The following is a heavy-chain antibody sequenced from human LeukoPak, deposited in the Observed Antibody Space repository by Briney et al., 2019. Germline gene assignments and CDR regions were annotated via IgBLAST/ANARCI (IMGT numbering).Heavy chain of an antibody. V-gene: IGHV3-30-3*01. J-gene: IGHJ4*02. CDR2: ISYDGTNK. Sequence: GRSLRLSCAASGFTFSRYTMHWVRQAPGKGLEWVAVISYDGTNKYYADSVKGRFTISRDNSKNTLYLQMNSLRAEDTAVYYCAKDGFDYWGQGTLVTVSS. CDR3: AKDGFDY. CDR1: GFTFSRYT.